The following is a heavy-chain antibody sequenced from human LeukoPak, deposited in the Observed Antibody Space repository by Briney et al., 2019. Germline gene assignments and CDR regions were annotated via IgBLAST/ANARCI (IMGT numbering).Heavy chain of an antibody. V-gene: IGHV1-69*13. Sequence: GASVKVSCKASGGTFSSYAISWVRQAPGQGLEWMGGIIPIFGTANYAQKFQGRVTITADESTSTAYMELSSLRPEDTAVYYCARLNWAPYNWFDPWGQGTLVTVSS. J-gene: IGHJ5*02. CDR1: GGTFSSYA. CDR2: IIPIFGTA. CDR3: ARLNWAPYNWFDP. D-gene: IGHD7-27*01.